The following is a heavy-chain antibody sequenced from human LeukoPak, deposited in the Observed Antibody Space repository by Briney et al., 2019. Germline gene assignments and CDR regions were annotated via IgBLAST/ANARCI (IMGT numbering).Heavy chain of an antibody. CDR2: IKQDGSEN. CDR1: GFTFSSYG. J-gene: IGHJ4*02. CDR3: ARETYGDYPDY. V-gene: IGHV3-7*01. D-gene: IGHD4-17*01. Sequence: GGSLRLSCAASGFTFSSYGMHWVRQAPGKGLEWVANIKQDGSENYYVDSVKGRFTIPRDNAKNSLYLQMNSLRAEDTAVYYCARETYGDYPDYWGQGTLVTVS.